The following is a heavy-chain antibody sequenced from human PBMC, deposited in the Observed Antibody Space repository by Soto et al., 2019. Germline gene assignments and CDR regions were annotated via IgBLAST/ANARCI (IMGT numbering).Heavy chain of an antibody. CDR2: ISYDGSNK. CDR3: AGGQYYFDY. V-gene: IGHV3-30*03. Sequence: QVQLVESGGGVVQPGRSLRLSCAASGFPFSSYGMHWVRQAPGKGLEWVAHISYDGSNKHYTDSVKGRFTISRDNSKNMLYLQMSSLRAEDTAVYCCAGGQYYFDYCGQGTRVSVSS. D-gene: IGHD2-15*01. CDR1: GFPFSSYG. J-gene: IGHJ4*02.